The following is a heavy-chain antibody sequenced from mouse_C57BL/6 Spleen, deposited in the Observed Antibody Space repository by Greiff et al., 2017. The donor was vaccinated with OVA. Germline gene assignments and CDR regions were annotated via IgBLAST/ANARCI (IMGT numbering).Heavy chain of an antibody. CDR3: ARLDYYGSSVDY. CDR1: GYSITSGYY. D-gene: IGHD1-1*01. V-gene: IGHV3-6*01. Sequence: VQLKESGPGLVKPSQSLSLTCSVTGYSITSGYYWNWIRQFPGNKLEWMGYISYDGSNNYNPSLKNRISITRDTSKNQFFLKLNSVTTEDTATYYCARLDYYGSSVDYWGQGTTLTVSS. CDR2: ISYDGSN. J-gene: IGHJ2*01.